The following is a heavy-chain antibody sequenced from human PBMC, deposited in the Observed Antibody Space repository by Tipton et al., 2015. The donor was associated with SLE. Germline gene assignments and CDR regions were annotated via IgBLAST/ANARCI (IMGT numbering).Heavy chain of an antibody. J-gene: IGHJ2*01. Sequence: TLSLTCTVSGGSISSHYWSWIRQPPGKGLEWIGYIYYSGSTNYNPSLKSRVTISVDTSKNQFSLKLSSVTAADTAVYYCARAGTGVANTYWYFDLWGRGTLVTVSS. V-gene: IGHV4-59*11. CDR2: IYYSGST. CDR3: ARAGTGVANTYWYFDL. CDR1: GGSISSHY. D-gene: IGHD5-12*01.